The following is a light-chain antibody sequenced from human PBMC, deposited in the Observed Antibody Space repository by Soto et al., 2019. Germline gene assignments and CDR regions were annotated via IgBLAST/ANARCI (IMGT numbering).Light chain of an antibody. CDR3: QHYNSYSEA. V-gene: IGKV1-5*03. J-gene: IGKJ1*01. CDR1: QTISSW. CDR2: KAS. Sequence: DIQMTQSPSTLSGSVGDRVTITCRASQTISSWLAWYQQKPGKAPKLLIYKASTLKSGVPSRFRGSGSGTEFTPTISSLQPDDFATYYCQHYNSYSEAFGQGTKVERK.